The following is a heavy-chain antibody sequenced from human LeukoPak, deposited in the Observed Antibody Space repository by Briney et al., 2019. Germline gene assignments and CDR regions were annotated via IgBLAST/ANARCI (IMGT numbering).Heavy chain of an antibody. CDR1: GFTFSSYW. CDR3: AKADGTYYLDY. Sequence: GGSLRLSCAASGFTFSSYWMHWVRQAPGKGLVWVSRINSDGSSTSYADSVKGRFTISRDNSKSSLYLQMNSLRTEDTALYYCAKADGTYYLDYWGQGTLVTVSS. D-gene: IGHD1-26*01. J-gene: IGHJ4*02. V-gene: IGHV3-74*01. CDR2: INSDGSST.